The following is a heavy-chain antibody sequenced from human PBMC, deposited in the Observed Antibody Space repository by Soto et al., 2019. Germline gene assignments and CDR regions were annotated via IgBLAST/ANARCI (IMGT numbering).Heavy chain of an antibody. Sequence: GGSLRLSCTASGFTFGDYAMSWFRQAPGKGLEWVGFIRSKAYGGTTEYAASVKGRFTISRDDSKSIAYLQMNSLKTEDTAVYYCTRVGSDVVVPAAIESDAFDIWGQGTMVTVSS. CDR2: IRSKAYGGTT. CDR1: GFTFGDYA. D-gene: IGHD2-2*01. J-gene: IGHJ3*02. CDR3: TRVGSDVVVPAAIESDAFDI. V-gene: IGHV3-49*03.